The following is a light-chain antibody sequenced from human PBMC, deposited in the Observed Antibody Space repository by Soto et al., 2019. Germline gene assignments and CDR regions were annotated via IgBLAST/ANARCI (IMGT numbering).Light chain of an antibody. CDR1: QSIRSS. CDR2: AAS. J-gene: IGKJ2*01. V-gene: IGKV1-39*01. CDR3: QQSYSTPYT. Sequence: DIQMTQSPSSLSASVGDRVTITCRTSQSIRSSLNWYQQKPGKAPNLLIYAASRLQSGVPSRFSGSGSGTDFTLAISRLQPEDFAIYYCQQSYSTPYTFGQGTKLEIK.